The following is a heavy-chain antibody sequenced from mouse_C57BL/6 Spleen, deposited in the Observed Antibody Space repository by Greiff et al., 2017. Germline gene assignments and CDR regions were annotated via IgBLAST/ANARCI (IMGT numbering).Heavy chain of an antibody. D-gene: IGHD1-1*01. J-gene: IGHJ3*01. CDR1: GYTFTTYP. CDR3: TWGYGSSPWFAY. Sequence: VQLQQSGAELVKPGASVKMSCKASGYTFTTYPIEWMKQNHGKSLEWIGNFHPYNDATKYNEKFKGKATLTVEKSSSTVYLEISRLTADDSAVYCCTWGYGSSPWFAYWGQGTLVTVSA. V-gene: IGHV1-47*01. CDR2: FHPYNDAT.